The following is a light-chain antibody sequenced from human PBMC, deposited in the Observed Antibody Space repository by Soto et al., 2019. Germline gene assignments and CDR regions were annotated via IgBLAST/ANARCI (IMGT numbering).Light chain of an antibody. V-gene: IGLV2-11*01. CDR3: CSYAGSSTSVV. Sequence: QSALTQPRSVSGSPGQSVTISCTGTSSDVGGYNYVSWYQQHPGKAPKLMIYDVSKRPSGVPDRFSGSKSGNTASLTISGLRAEDEADYYCCSYAGSSTSVVFGGGTKLTVL. CDR2: DVS. CDR1: SSDVGGYNY. J-gene: IGLJ2*01.